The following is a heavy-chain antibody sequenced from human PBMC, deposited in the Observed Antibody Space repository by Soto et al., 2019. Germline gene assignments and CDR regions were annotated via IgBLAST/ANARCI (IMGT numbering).Heavy chain of an antibody. D-gene: IGHD2-21*01. CDR3: ARLGAYYQSLDP. J-gene: IGHJ5*02. V-gene: IGHV4-28*01. Sequence: PSETLSLTCAVSGYSISSSNWWGWIRQPPGKGLEWIGYIYYSGTTYYNPSLRSRVTMSVDTSKNQFSLKLTSVTAVDTAVYYCARLGAYYQSLDPWGPGTLVTVSS. CDR1: GYSISSSNW. CDR2: IYYSGTT.